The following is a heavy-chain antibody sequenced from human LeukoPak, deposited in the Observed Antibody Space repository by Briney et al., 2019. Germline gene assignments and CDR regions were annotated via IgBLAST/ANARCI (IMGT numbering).Heavy chain of an antibody. V-gene: IGHV3-48*01. D-gene: IGHD4-17*01. CDR3: ARVFIGDYGDYQFDY. CDR1: EFTLTTSS. Sequence: PGGSLRLSCEAPEFTLTTSSMTWGRKAPGKGLEWGSYFSSSSSSIYYADSVKGPFTISRDNAKNSLYLEMNRLRAEDTAVYYWARVFIGDYGDYQFDYWGQGTLVTVSS. J-gene: IGHJ4*02. CDR2: FSSSSSSI.